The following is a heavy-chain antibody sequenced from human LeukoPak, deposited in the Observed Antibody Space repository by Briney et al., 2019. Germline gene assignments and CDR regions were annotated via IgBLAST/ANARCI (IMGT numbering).Heavy chain of an antibody. V-gene: IGHV4-59*08. CDR3: ARLDPTTVTTFDY. CDR1: GGSISSYY. D-gene: IGHD4-17*01. J-gene: IGHJ4*02. CDR2: IYYSGST. Sequence: SETLSLTCTVSGGSISSYYWSWIRQPPGKGLEWIGYIYYSGSTNYNPSLKSRVTISVDTSKNQFSLKLSSVTAADTAVYYCARLDPTTVTTFDYWGQGTLVTVSS.